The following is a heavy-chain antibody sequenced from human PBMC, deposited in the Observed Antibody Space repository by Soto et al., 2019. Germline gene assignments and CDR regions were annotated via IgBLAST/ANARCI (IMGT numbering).Heavy chain of an antibody. J-gene: IGHJ4*02. CDR1: GFTFSTYW. D-gene: IGHD2-21*01. V-gene: IGHV3-74*01. Sequence: GGSLRLSCAASGFTFSTYWMHWVRQAPGKGPVWVSRINSDGTSTSDADSVKGRFTISRDNAKNTLYLQMDSLTAEDTAVYYCARGFCGGASCSQNHFDSWGQGTLVTVSS. CDR2: INSDGTST. CDR3: ARGFCGGASCSQNHFDS.